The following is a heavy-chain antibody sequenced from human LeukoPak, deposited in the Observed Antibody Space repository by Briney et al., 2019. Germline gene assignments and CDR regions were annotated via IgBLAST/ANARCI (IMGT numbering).Heavy chain of an antibody. J-gene: IGHJ3*02. Sequence: GGSLRLSCAASGFTFDDYAMHWVRQAPGKGLEWVSGISWNSGSIGYADSVKGRFTISRDNAKNSLYLQMNSLRAEDMALYYCAKSELRSGYCYLSSSDAFDIWGQGTMVTVSS. D-gene: IGHD3-22*01. V-gene: IGHV3-9*03. CDR2: ISWNSGSI. CDR3: AKSELRSGYCYLSSSDAFDI. CDR1: GFTFDDYA.